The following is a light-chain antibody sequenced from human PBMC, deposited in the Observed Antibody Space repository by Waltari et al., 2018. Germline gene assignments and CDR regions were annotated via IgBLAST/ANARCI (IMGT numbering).Light chain of an antibody. CDR1: NSNIGNNY. CDR2: DDA. Sequence: QSVLTQPPSVSAAPGQKVTISCSGSNSNIGNNYVSWYQQLPETAPKLLVYDDAKRPSGIPSRCSGSKSGPSATLGITGLQTGDEAVYYCGTWDINLSAVVFGGGTKLTVL. V-gene: IGLV1-51*01. J-gene: IGLJ2*01. CDR3: GTWDINLSAVV.